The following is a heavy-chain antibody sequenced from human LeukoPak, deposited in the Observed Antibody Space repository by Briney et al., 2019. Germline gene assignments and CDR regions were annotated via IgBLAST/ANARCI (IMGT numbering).Heavy chain of an antibody. Sequence: PGGSLRLSCAASGFTFSSYAMSWVRQAPGKGLEWVSVISGSGDNTYYVDSVKGRFTISRDNSKNTLYLQMNSLRAEDTAVYYCARRLKPHYYYYYMDVWGKGTTVTVSS. D-gene: IGHD1-14*01. CDR3: ARRLKPHYYYYYMDV. CDR1: GFTFSSYA. V-gene: IGHV3-23*01. J-gene: IGHJ6*03. CDR2: ISGSGDNT.